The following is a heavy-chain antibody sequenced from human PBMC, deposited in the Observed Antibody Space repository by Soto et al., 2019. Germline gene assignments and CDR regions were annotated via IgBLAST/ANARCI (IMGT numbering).Heavy chain of an antibody. D-gene: IGHD6-13*01. Sequence: TSETLSLTCTVSGGSISSGEYYWTWIRQPPGKGLEWIGYISYSGSTHYSPSLKSRVSITVDTSKNQFSLNLASVSAEDTAVYYCAKDHSSSWYTHYYYYGMDVWGQGTTVTVSS. CDR1: GGSISSGEYY. V-gene: IGHV4-30-4*01. CDR2: ISYSGST. J-gene: IGHJ6*02. CDR3: AKDHSSSWYTHYYYYGMDV.